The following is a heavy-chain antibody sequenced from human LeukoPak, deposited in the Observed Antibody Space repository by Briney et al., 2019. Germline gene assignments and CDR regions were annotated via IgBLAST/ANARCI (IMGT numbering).Heavy chain of an antibody. CDR2: IYYSGST. J-gene: IGHJ6*02. D-gene: IGHD2/OR15-2a*01. V-gene: IGHV4-39*07. CDR1: GGSISSSYSY. Sequence: SETLSLTRTVSGGSISSSYSYWGWIRQPPGKGLEWIGNIYYSGSTYYSPSLTSRVTVSVDTSENQFSLKLSSVTAADTAVYYCARAHSIASYYYGVDVWGQGTTVTVSS. CDR3: ARAHSIASYYYGVDV.